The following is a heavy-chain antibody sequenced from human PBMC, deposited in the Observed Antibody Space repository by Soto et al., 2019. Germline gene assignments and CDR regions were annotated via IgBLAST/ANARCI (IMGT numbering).Heavy chain of an antibody. D-gene: IGHD3-9*01. Sequence: PGGSLRLSCAASGFTFSSYGMHWFRQAPGKGLEWVAVISYDGSNKYYADSVKGRFTISRDNSKNTLYLQMNSLRAEDTAVYYCAKDRDILTGYRGAFDYWGQGTLVTVSS. CDR3: AKDRDILTGYRGAFDY. CDR1: GFTFSSYG. J-gene: IGHJ4*02. V-gene: IGHV3-30*18. CDR2: ISYDGSNK.